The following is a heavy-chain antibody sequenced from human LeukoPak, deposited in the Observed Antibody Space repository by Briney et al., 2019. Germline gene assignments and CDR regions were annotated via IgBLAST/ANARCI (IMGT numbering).Heavy chain of an antibody. Sequence: GRSLRLSCAASAFTVSSYAMHWVRQAPGKGLEWAAVISYDGSNKYYADSVKGRFTISRDNSKNTLYLQMNSLRAEDTAVYYCARDRRQWLVLLYFQHWGQGTLVTVSS. CDR1: AFTVSSYA. D-gene: IGHD6-19*01. CDR3: ARDRRQWLVLLYFQH. V-gene: IGHV3-30*04. J-gene: IGHJ1*01. CDR2: ISYDGSNK.